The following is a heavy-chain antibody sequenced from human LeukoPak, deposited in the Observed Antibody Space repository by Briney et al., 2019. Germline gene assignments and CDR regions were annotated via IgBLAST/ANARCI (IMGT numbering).Heavy chain of an antibody. CDR1: GFTFDDYA. V-gene: IGHV3-43D*04. D-gene: IGHD3-10*01. Sequence: PGGSLRLSCAASGFTFDDYAMHWVRQAPGKGLEWVSLISWDGGSTYYADSVKGRFTISRDNSKNSLYLQMNSLRAEDTALYYCAKSENRGVIIDYYMDVWGKGTTVTVSS. CDR3: AKSENRGVIIDYYMDV. CDR2: ISWDGGST. J-gene: IGHJ6*03.